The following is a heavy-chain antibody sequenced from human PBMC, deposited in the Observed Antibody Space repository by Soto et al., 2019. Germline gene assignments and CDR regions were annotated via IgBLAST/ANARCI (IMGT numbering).Heavy chain of an antibody. D-gene: IGHD5-18*01. J-gene: IGHJ4*02. CDR1: GGTFSSYA. V-gene: IGHV1-69*13. Sequence: ASVKVSCKASGGTFSSYAISWVRQAPGQGLEWMGGIIPIFGTANYAQKFQGRVTITADESTSTAYMELSSLRSEDTAVYYCAREGRVYSYGQPYYFDFWGQGTLVTVSS. CDR3: AREGRVYSYGQPYYFDF. CDR2: IIPIFGTA.